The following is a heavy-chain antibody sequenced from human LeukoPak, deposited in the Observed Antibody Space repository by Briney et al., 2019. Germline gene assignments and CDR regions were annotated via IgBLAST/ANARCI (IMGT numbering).Heavy chain of an antibody. J-gene: IGHJ4*02. CDR3: ARDQGGYDSSGYYYEPYYFDY. CDR2: ISSSSSYI. Sequence: PGGSLRLSCAASGFTFSSYSMNWVRQAPGKGLEWVSSISSSSSYIYYADSVKGRFTISRDNAKNSLYLQMNSLRAEDTAVYYYARDQGGYDSSGYYYEPYYFDYWGQGTLVTVSS. V-gene: IGHV3-21*01. CDR1: GFTFSSYS. D-gene: IGHD3-22*01.